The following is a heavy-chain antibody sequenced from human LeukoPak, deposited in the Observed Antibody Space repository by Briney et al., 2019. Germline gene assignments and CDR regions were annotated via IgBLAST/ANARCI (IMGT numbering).Heavy chain of an antibody. Sequence: PGGSLRLSCAASGLTFAGYDMSWVRQAPGKGLEWVSTISASGVNTYYAGSVKGRFTISRDNSKNTLYLQMDSLRAEDTAVYYCAKRFCSASRCFHFDYWGQGTLVTVSS. CDR3: AKRFCSASRCFHFDY. D-gene: IGHD2-2*01. CDR1: GLTFAGYD. J-gene: IGHJ4*02. CDR2: ISASGVNT. V-gene: IGHV3-23*01.